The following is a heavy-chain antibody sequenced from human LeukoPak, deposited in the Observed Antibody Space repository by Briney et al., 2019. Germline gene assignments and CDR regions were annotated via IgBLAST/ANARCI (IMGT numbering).Heavy chain of an antibody. V-gene: IGHV1-69*04. J-gene: IGHJ6*02. CDR3: ARDRMVRGVIIMDV. CDR1: GGTFSSYA. D-gene: IGHD3-10*01. Sequence: GSSVKVSCKASGGTFSSYAISWVQQAPGQGLEWMGRIIPILGIANYAQKFQGRVTITADKSTSTAYMELSSLRSEDTAVYYCARDRMVRGVIIMDVWGQGTTVTVSS. CDR2: IIPILGIA.